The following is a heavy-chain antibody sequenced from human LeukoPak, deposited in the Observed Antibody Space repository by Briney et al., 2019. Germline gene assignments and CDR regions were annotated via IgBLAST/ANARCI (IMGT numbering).Heavy chain of an antibody. V-gene: IGHV3-73*01. CDR2: IGSGAKSYAT. CDR1: GSTFSGSA. D-gene: IGHD5-18*01. CDR3: TREKEAYNFGLAYYYYYMDV. Sequence: GGSLRLSCAASGSTFSGSAMHWVRQAPGKGLEWVGQIGSGAKSYATAYAASVKGRFTISRDDSKNTAYLQMNSLQTEDTAVYYCTREKEAYNFGLAYYYYYMDVWGKGTTVTVSS. J-gene: IGHJ6*03.